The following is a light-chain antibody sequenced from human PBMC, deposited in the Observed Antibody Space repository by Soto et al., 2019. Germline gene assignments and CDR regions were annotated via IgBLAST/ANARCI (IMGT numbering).Light chain of an antibody. J-gene: IGKJ1*01. CDR3: QQYGSSPRT. V-gene: IGKV3-20*01. CDR2: GAS. Sequence: EIVLTQSPGTLSLSPGEGATLSCRASESDSSSYLAWYKQKPGQAPRLLIYGASSRATGIPDRFSGSGSGTDFTLTISRLEPEDFAVYYCQQYGSSPRTFGQGTKVEIK. CDR1: ESDSSSY.